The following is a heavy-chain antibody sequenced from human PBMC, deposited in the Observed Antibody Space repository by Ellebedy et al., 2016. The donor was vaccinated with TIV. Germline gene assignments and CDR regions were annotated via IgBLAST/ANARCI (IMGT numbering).Heavy chain of an antibody. CDR2: IIPIFGMA. J-gene: IGHJ4*02. CDR3: ARGLRDIVEVTASQYNFGY. CDR1: GGTFSNSH. V-gene: IGHV1-69*13. D-gene: IGHD2-21*02. Sequence: SVKVSCKASGGTFSNSHISWVRQAPGQGLEWIGGIIPIFGMAKSAQKFQDRVTISADESTRTVYLDLRSLRSEDTAMYYCARGLRDIVEVTASQYNFGYWGQGTQLTVSS.